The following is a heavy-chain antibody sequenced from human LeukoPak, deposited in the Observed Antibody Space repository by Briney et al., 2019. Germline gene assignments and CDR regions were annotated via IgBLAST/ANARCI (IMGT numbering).Heavy chain of an antibody. Sequence: GGSLRLSCVASGFTFSSYSMNWVRQAPGKGLEWVSVIYSGGSTYYADSVKGRFTISRDNSKNTLYLQMNSLRAEDTAVYYCAKDPFLYSSGWFDYWGQGTLVTVSS. J-gene: IGHJ4*02. CDR1: GFTFSSYS. V-gene: IGHV3-NL1*01. CDR3: AKDPFLYSSGWFDY. D-gene: IGHD6-19*01. CDR2: IYSGGST.